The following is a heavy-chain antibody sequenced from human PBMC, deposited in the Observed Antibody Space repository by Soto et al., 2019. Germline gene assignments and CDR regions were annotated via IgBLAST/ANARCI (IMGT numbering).Heavy chain of an antibody. V-gene: IGHV3-15*07. Sequence: TGGSLRLSCAASGFTFSNAWMNWVRQAPGKGLEWVGRIKSKTDGGTTDYAAPVKGRFTISRDDSKNTLYLQMNSLKTEDTAVYYCTTDTVAAGVVYFDYWGQGTLVTVSS. J-gene: IGHJ4*02. CDR1: GFTFSNAW. CDR3: TTDTVAAGVVYFDY. D-gene: IGHD6-13*01. CDR2: IKSKTDGGTT.